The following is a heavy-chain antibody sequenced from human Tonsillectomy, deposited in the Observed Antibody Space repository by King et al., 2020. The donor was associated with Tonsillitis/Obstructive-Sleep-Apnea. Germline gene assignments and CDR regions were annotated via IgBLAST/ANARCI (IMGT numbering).Heavy chain of an antibody. CDR2: IYYSGST. CDR3: AREDYFGSGSYGN. Sequence: LPLQESGPGLVKPSQTLSLTCTVSGGSISSGAYYWRWIRQHPGKGLEWIGYIYYSGSTYYNPSLKRRVTISVDTSKNQFSLNLASVTAADTAVYYCAREDYFGSGSYGNWGQGTLVTVSS. V-gene: IGHV4-31*03. D-gene: IGHD3-10*01. J-gene: IGHJ4*02. CDR1: GGSISSGAYY.